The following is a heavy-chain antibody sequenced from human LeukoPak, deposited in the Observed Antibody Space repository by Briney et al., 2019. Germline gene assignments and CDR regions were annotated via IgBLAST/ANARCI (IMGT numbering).Heavy chain of an antibody. CDR3: ARMSIAVAGAYYYYYGMDV. V-gene: IGHV2-70*11. D-gene: IGHD6-19*01. Sequence: SGPTLVKPTQTLTLTCTFSGFSLSTSGMCVSWICQPPGKALEWLARIDWDDDKYYSTSLKTRLTISKDTSKSQVVLTMTNMDPVDTATYYCARMSIAVAGAYYYYYGMDVWGQGTTVTVSS. J-gene: IGHJ6*02. CDR1: GFSLSTSGMC. CDR2: IDWDDDK.